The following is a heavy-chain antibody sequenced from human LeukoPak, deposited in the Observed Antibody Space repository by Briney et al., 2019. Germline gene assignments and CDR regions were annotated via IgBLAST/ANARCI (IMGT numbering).Heavy chain of an antibody. J-gene: IGHJ6*02. CDR1: GYTFTSYD. Sequence: GASVKVSFKASGYTFTSYDINWVRQATGQGLEWMGWMNPNSGNTGYAQKFQGRVTMTRNTSISTAYMELSSLRSEDTAVYYCARGMAAAGTGYYYYYGMDVWGQGTTVTVSS. CDR3: ARGMAAAGTGYYYYYGMDV. D-gene: IGHD6-13*01. V-gene: IGHV1-8*01. CDR2: MNPNSGNT.